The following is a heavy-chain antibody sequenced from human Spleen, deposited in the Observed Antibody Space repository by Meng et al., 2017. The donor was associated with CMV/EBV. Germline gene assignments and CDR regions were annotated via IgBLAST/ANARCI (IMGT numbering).Heavy chain of an antibody. CDR2: ISSYNGNT. J-gene: IGHJ4*02. Sequence: ASVKVSCKASGYTFTGYYMHWVRQAPGQGLEWMGWISSYNGNTTYAQNFQGRITINTDTSTSTTYMDLRSLRSDDTAVYFCARRISFIGPLWYFDYWGQGTLVPSSQ. V-gene: IGHV1-18*04. CDR1: GYTFTGYY. CDR3: ARRISFIGPLWYFDY. D-gene: IGHD3-10*01.